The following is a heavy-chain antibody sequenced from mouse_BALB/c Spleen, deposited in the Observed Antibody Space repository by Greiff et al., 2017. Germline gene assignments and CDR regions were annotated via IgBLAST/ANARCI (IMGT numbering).Heavy chain of an antibody. J-gene: IGHJ2*01. Sequence: VQLQQSGAELVKPGASVKLSCKASGYTFTSYYMYWVKQRPGQGLEWIGYINPSSGYTNYNQKFKDKATLTADKSSSTAYMQLSSLTSEDSAVYYCARDYGLDYWGQGTTLTVSS. CDR2: INPSSGYT. V-gene: IGHV1S26*01. D-gene: IGHD1-2*01. CDR3: ARDYGLDY. CDR1: GYTFTSYY.